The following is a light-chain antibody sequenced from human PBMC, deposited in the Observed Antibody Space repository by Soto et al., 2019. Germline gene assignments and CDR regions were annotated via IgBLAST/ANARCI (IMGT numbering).Light chain of an antibody. CDR2: AAS. CDR1: QSISSY. J-gene: IGKJ5*01. CDR3: QQSYSTLIT. V-gene: IGKV1-39*01. Sequence: DIHMTQSPSSLSASVGDRVTIACRASQSISSYLNWYQQKPGKAPKLLIYAASSLQSGVPSRFSGSGSGTDFTLTISSLQPEDFATYYCQQSYSTLITFGQGTRLET.